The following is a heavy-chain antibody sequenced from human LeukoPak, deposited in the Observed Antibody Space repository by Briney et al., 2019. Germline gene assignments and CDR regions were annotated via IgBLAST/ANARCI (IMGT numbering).Heavy chain of an antibody. CDR2: IIPIFGTA. CDR1: GGTFSSYA. Sequence: SVKVSCKASGGTFSSYAISWVRQAPGQGLEWMGGIIPIFGTANYAQKFQGRVTITTDESTSTAYMELSSLRSEDTAVYYCARGASVADHLLDYWGQGTLVTVSS. V-gene: IGHV1-69*05. D-gene: IGHD6-6*01. CDR3: ARGASVADHLLDY. J-gene: IGHJ4*02.